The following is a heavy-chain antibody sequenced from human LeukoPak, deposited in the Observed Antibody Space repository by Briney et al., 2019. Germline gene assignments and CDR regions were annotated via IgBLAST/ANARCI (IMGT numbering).Heavy chain of an antibody. V-gene: IGHV3-53*01. CDR1: GFTVSSNC. J-gene: IGHJ4*02. D-gene: IGHD3-9*01. CDR3: ARADGYYDILTGYSHVGIDY. Sequence: GGSLRLSCAASGFTVSSNCMSWVRQAPGKGLEWVSVIYSGGSTYYADSVKGRFTISRDNSKNTLYLQMNSLRAEDTAVYYCARADGYYDILTGYSHVGIDYWGQGTLVTVSS. CDR2: IYSGGST.